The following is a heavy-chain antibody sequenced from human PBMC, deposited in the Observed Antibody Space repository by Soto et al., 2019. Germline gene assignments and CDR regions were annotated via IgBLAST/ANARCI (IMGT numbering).Heavy chain of an antibody. D-gene: IGHD3-9*01. CDR3: ARDILTGYLLDY. J-gene: IGHJ4*02. Sequence: ASVKVSCKASGGTFSSYAISWVRQAPGQGLEWMGGIIPIFGTANYAQKFQGRVTITADESTSTAYMELSSLRSEDTAVYYCARDILTGYLLDYWGQGTLVTVSS. CDR1: GGTFSSYA. CDR2: IIPIFGTA. V-gene: IGHV1-69*13.